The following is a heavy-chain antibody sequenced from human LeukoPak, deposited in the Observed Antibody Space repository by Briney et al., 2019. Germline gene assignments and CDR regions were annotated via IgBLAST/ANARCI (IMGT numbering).Heavy chain of an antibody. J-gene: IGHJ4*02. Sequence: PGGSLRLSCAPSALTSYIYATHWVRHAPGEGREWGSLISGDGGRTYYAHSVKGRSTISRNHSKHSVHLQMTSLTKGDTAFYYWGKDIMGGELPHFDYWGQGTLVTASS. V-gene: IGHV3-43*02. CDR1: ALTSYIYA. D-gene: IGHD1-26*01. CDR2: ISGDGGRT. CDR3: GKDIMGGELPHFDY.